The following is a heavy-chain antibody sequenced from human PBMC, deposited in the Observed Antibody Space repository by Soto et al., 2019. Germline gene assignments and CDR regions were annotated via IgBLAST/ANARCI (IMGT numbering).Heavy chain of an antibody. CDR1: GGSISSGGYY. CDR2: IYYSGST. Sequence: QVQLQESGPGLVKPSQTLSLTCTVSGGSISSGGYYWSWIRQHPGKGLEWIGYIYYSGSTYYNPSLKSRVTISVDTSKNQFSLKLSSVTAADTAVYYCARDLREWLPNGPSYYYYGMDVWGQGTTVTVSS. CDR3: ARDLREWLPNGPSYYYYGMDV. V-gene: IGHV4-31*03. J-gene: IGHJ6*02. D-gene: IGHD5-12*01.